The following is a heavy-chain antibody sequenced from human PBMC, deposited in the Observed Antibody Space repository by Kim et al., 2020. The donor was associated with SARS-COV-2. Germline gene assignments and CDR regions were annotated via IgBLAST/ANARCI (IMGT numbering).Heavy chain of an antibody. CDR1: GFTFSNYW. V-gene: IGHV3-7*03. D-gene: IGHD4-17*01. CDR3: TRPPPTVVTPADS. Sequence: GGSLRLSCAASGFTFSNYWMNWVRQAPGKGLEWVANINQDGSEKNCVDSVRGRFTVSRDNAKNSLYLQMNSLRPEDTAVYYCTRPPPTVVTPADSWGQGT. J-gene: IGHJ4*02. CDR2: INQDGSEK.